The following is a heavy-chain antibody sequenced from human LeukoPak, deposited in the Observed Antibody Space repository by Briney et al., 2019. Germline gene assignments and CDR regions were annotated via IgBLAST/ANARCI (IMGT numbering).Heavy chain of an antibody. CDR2: ISAYNGNT. D-gene: IGHD3-3*01. J-gene: IGHJ3*02. CDR1: GYTFTSYG. V-gene: IGHV1-18*01. CDR3: ARGGTLEWLSPSLDAFDI. Sequence: ASVKVSCKASGYTFTSYGISWVRQAPGQGLEWMGWISAYNGNTNYAQKLQGRVTMTTDTSTSTAYMELRSLRSDDTAVYYCARGGTLEWLSPSLDAFDIWGQGTMVTVSS.